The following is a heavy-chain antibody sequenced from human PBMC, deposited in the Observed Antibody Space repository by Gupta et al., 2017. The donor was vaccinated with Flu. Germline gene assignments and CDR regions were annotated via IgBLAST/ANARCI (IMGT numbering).Heavy chain of an antibody. Sequence: EVQLVESGGGLVQPGGSLRLSCAISGFIFNNYEMSWVPQDPGRGREWIAFLSQRGATYYTDPVRGRFSISRDTANNALYLQMSSLRDEDTAIYYGARGHWDKWGQGTPVTVSS. D-gene: IGHD1-26*01. V-gene: IGHV3-48*03. J-gene: IGHJ4*02. CDR2: LSQRGAT. CDR3: ARGHWDK. CDR1: GFIFNNYE.